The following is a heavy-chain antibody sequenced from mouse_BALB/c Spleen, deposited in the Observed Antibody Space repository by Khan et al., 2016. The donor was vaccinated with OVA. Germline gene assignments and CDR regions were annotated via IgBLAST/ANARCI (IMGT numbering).Heavy chain of an antibody. CDR2: ISSGGDYT. D-gene: IGHD4-1*01. CDR3: ARYLTGSFAY. V-gene: IGHV5-6*01. J-gene: IGHJ3*01. Sequence: EVKLVESGGDLVKPGGSLKLSCAASGFTFSSYSMSWVRQTPDKRLEWVATISSGGDYTYYPDSVKGRFTISRDNAKNTLYLQMSSLKSEDTARDYCARYLTGSFAYWGQGTLVTVSA. CDR1: GFTFSSYS.